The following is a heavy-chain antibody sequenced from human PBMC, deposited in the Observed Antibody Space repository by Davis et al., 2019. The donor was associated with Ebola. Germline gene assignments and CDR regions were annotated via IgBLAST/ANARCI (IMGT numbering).Heavy chain of an antibody. V-gene: IGHV1-8*03. CDR1: GYTFTSYD. J-gene: IGHJ6*02. CDR2: MNPNSGNT. CDR3: ARSLGHYGMDV. Sequence: ASVKVSCKASGYTFTSYDINWVRQATGQGLEWMGWMNPNSGNTGYAQKFQGRVTITRNTSISTAYMELSRLRSDDTAVYYCARSLGHYGMDVWGQGTTVTVSS. D-gene: IGHD7-27*01.